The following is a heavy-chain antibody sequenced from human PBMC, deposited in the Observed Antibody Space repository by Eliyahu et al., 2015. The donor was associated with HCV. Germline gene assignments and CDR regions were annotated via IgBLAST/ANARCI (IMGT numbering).Heavy chain of an antibody. CDR2: IMWNSGST. D-gene: IGHD2-2*01. Sequence: EVQLVESGGGLVQPGXSLRLSCXLFGXTTXDHGXHWVRQAPGKGLEWVSAIMWNSGSTGYADSVKGRFTISRDNAKNSLYLQMNSLRADDTAIYYCIKDITPGGAAVWGQGTTVTVSS. CDR3: IKDITPGGAAV. V-gene: IGHV3-9*02. J-gene: IGHJ6*02. CDR1: GXTTXDHG.